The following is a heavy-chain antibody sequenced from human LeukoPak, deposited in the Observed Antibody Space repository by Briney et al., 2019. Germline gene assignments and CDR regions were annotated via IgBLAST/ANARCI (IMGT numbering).Heavy chain of an antibody. Sequence: PGGSLRLSCAASGFTFSTYAMSWVRQAPGKGLEWVSVISGSGGSTDYADSVKGRFTISRDNSKNTLYLQMNSLRAEDTAVYYCAKECGYIYRDAFDMWGQGTMVTVSS. CDR1: GFTFSTYA. D-gene: IGHD5-18*01. CDR3: AKECGYIYRDAFDM. J-gene: IGHJ3*02. CDR2: ISGSGGST. V-gene: IGHV3-23*01.